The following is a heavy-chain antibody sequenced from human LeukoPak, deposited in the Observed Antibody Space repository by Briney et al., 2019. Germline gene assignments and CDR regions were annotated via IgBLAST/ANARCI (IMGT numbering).Heavy chain of an antibody. Sequence: AGGSLRLSCTASGFTFGDYAMSWFRQAPGKGLEWVGFVRSKAYGGTTEYAASVKGRFTISRDDSKSIAYLQMNSLKTEDTAVYYCTRERGDIVVVPAAIRSVYYYYMDVWGKGTTVTVSS. V-gene: IGHV3-49*03. CDR3: TRERGDIVVVPAAIRSVYYYYMDV. CDR1: GFTFGDYA. CDR2: VRSKAYGGTT. J-gene: IGHJ6*03. D-gene: IGHD2-2*02.